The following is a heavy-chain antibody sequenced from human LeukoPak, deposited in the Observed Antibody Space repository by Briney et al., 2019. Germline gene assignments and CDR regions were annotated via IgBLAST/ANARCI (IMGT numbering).Heavy chain of an antibody. CDR1: GFTFSSYS. CDR2: ISSSGSTI. D-gene: IGHD5-24*01. CDR3: ARRWLQSFAFDY. Sequence: PPGGSLRLSCAASGFTFSSYSMNWVRQAPGKGLEWVSYISSSGSTIYYADSVKGRFTISRDNAKNSLYLQMNSLRAEDTAVYYCARRWLQSFAFDYWGQGTLVTVSS. J-gene: IGHJ4*02. V-gene: IGHV3-48*04.